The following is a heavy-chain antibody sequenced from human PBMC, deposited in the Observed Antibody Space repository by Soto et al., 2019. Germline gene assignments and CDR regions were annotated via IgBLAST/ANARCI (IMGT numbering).Heavy chain of an antibody. CDR1: GFTFSTYA. J-gene: IGHJ4*02. CDR2: ISGGGSTA. V-gene: IGHV3-23*01. CDR3: TKHSGNNWGPLGDY. Sequence: EVQLLESGGGLVQPGESLRLSCAASGFTFSTYAMRWVRQAPGKGLEWVSIISGGGSTANYADSVKGRFTISRDNSKNTLYLQMNSLRAEDTAVYYCTKHSGNNWGPLGDYWGRGTLVTVSS. D-gene: IGHD7-27*01.